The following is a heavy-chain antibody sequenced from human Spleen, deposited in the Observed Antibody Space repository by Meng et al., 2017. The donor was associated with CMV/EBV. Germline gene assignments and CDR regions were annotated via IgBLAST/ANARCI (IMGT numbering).Heavy chain of an antibody. CDR3: ARFWDVGLDY. V-gene: IGHV3-30*04. Sequence: LSCAASGFTFSGDAMHWVRQAPGKGLEWVAVISFDGTTTHYADSVKGRFTISRDNSKTTLYLQMNSLRAEDTALYYCARFWDVGLDYWGQRTLVTVSS. CDR1: GFTFSGDA. D-gene: IGHD1-26*01. J-gene: IGHJ4*02. CDR2: ISFDGTTT.